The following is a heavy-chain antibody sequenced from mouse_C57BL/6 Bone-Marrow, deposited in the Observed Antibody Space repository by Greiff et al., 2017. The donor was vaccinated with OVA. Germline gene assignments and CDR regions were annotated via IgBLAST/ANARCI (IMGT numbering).Heavy chain of an antibody. D-gene: IGHD2-1*01. CDR1: GYTFTDYY. Sequence: EVQLQQSGPELVKPGASVKISCKASGYTFTDYYMNWVKQSHGKSLEWIGDINPNNGGTSYNQKFKGKATLTVDKSSSTAYMELRSLTSEDSAVDYCAIYYGNHGDYWGQGTSVTVSS. V-gene: IGHV1-26*01. CDR3: AIYYGNHGDY. CDR2: INPNNGGT. J-gene: IGHJ4*01.